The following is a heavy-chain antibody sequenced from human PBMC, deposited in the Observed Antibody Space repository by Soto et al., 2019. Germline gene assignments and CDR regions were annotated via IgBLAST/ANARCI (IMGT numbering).Heavy chain of an antibody. V-gene: IGHV3-23*01. Sequence: GGSLRLSCAASGFTFSSYAMSWVRQAPGKGLEWASAISGSGGSTYYADSVKGRFTISRDNSKNTLYLQMNSLRAEDTAVYYCAKGKLQVELSYYYGMDVWGQGTTVTVSS. J-gene: IGHJ6*02. CDR1: GFTFSSYA. CDR3: AKGKLQVELSYYYGMDV. D-gene: IGHD1-26*01. CDR2: ISGSGGST.